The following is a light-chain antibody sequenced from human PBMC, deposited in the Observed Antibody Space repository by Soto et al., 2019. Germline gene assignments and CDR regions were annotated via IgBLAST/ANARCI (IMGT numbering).Light chain of an antibody. CDR3: QHYSSSPPEFT. V-gene: IGKV3-20*01. Sequence: EIVLTQSPATLSLSPGEMATLSCRASQSVSSNYLVWYQQRPGQAPRLLIFGASYRATGIPDRFSGSGSGTDFTLTISRLEPEDFAVYYCQHYSSSPPEFTFGPGTKVDSK. J-gene: IGKJ3*01. CDR2: GAS. CDR1: QSVSSNY.